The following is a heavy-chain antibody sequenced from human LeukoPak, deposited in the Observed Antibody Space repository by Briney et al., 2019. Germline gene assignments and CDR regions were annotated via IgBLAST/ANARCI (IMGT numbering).Heavy chain of an antibody. J-gene: IGHJ4*02. Sequence: GESLRLSCAASGFTFSDYYMTWIRQAPGKGLEWISYISTSTGTIYYADSVKGRFTISRDNAKNSLYLQMNSLRAEDTAVYYCARDAIDSSGFDFDYWGQGTLVTVSS. D-gene: IGHD3-22*01. CDR2: ISTSTGTI. CDR1: GFTFSDYY. V-gene: IGHV3-11*01. CDR3: ARDAIDSSGFDFDY.